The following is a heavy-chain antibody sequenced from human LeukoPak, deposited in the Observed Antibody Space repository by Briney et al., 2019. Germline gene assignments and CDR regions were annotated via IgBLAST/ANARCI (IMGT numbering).Heavy chain of an antibody. CDR1: GFTFSSYG. Sequence: PGGSLRLSCAASGFTFSSYGMHWVRQAPGKGLEWVAVISYDGSNKYYADSVKGRFTISRDNSKNTLYLQMNSLRAEDTAVYYCAKEDYIIAYMDVWGKGTTVTISS. J-gene: IGHJ6*03. CDR3: AKEDYIIAYMDV. D-gene: IGHD3-10*01. V-gene: IGHV3-30*18. CDR2: ISYDGSNK.